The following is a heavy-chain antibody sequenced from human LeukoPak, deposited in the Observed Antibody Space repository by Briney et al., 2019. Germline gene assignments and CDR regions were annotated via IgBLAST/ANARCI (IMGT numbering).Heavy chain of an antibody. CDR2: ISSSSSYI. CDR3: ARDSGAAFWSGELDY. CDR1: GFTFSSYS. J-gene: IGHJ4*02. D-gene: IGHD3-3*01. V-gene: IGHV3-21*01. Sequence: GGSLRLSCAASGFTFSSYSMNWVRQAPGKGLEWVSSISSSSSYIYYADSVKGRFTISRDNSKNTVDLQMNSLRAEDTAVYYCARDSGAAFWSGELDYWGQGTLVTVSS.